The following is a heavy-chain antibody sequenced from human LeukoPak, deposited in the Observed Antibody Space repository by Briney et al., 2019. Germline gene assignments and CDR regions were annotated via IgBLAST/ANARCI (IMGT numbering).Heavy chain of an antibody. V-gene: IGHV3-23*01. CDR1: GFTFSSYA. CDR2: ISGSGGST. Sequence: GGSLRLSCAATGFTFSSYAMSWVRQAPGKGLEWVSAISGSGGSTYYADSVKGRFTISRDNSKNTLYLQMNSLRAEDTAVYYCAKGGVGYSYGFFDYWGQGTLVTVSS. D-gene: IGHD5-18*01. CDR3: AKGGVGYSYGFFDY. J-gene: IGHJ4*02.